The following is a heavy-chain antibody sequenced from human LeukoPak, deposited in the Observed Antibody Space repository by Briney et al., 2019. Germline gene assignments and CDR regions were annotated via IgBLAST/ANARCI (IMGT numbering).Heavy chain of an antibody. J-gene: IGHJ3*02. CDR3: ARGLKLLWFGELLLSGAFDI. CDR1: GGSISSSNW. CDR2: IYHSGST. D-gene: IGHD3-10*01. V-gene: IGHV4-4*02. Sequence: SGTLSLTCAVSGGSISSSNWWSWVRQPPGKGLEWIGEIYHSGSTNYNPSLKSRVTISVDTSKNQFSLKLSSVTAADTAVYYCARGLKLLWFGELLLSGAFDIWGQGTMVTVSS.